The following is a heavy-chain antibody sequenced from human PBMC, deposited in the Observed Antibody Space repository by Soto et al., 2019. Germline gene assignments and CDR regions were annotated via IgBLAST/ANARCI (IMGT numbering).Heavy chain of an antibody. CDR3: ASLSRLGHQSAFDY. J-gene: IGHJ4*02. CDR2: IYPGDSDT. V-gene: IGHV5-51*01. Sequence: GESLKISCKGSGYTVTNYWIGWVRQMPGKGPEWMGIIYPGDSDTKYNPSFQGQVTISADKSIFTAYLQWRSLKASDTAMYYCASLSRLGHQSAFDYWGQGALVTVSS. D-gene: IGHD1-26*01. CDR1: GYTVTNYW.